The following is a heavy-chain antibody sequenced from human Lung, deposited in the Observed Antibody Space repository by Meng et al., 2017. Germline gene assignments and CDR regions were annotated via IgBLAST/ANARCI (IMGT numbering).Heavy chain of an antibody. CDR2: ISSDSRYI. CDR1: GFTFINYR. D-gene: IGHD2-15*01. V-gene: IGHV3-21*01. CDR3: ARFETVGVATGDF. J-gene: IGHJ4*02. Sequence: EVQLVESGGGLVTPGGSLRLSCAASGFTFINYRLNWVRQAPGKGLEWVSSISSDSRYIFYADSVKGPFTISRDNAKNSLFLLMIGLRPEDTAVFYCARFETVGVATGDFWGQGTLVTVSS.